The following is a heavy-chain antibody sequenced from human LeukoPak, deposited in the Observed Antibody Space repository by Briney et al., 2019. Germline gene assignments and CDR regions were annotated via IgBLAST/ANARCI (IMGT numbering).Heavy chain of an antibody. CDR3: AGDGHMIVAPTYYFDY. CDR2: ISSSSSTI. D-gene: IGHD3-22*01. J-gene: IGHJ4*02. V-gene: IGHV3-48*01. CDR1: GFTFSSYS. Sequence: GGSLRLSCAASGFTFSSYSMNWVRQAPGKGLEWVSYISSSSSTIYYADSVKGRFTISRDNAKNSLFLQMNSLRAEDTAVYYCAGDGHMIVAPTYYFDYWGQGILVTVSS.